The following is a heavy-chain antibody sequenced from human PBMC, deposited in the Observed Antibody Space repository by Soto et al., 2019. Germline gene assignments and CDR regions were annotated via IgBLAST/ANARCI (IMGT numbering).Heavy chain of an antibody. D-gene: IGHD6-13*01. V-gene: IGHV3-33*01. CDR3: EREGYSSSLVDP. CDR2: IWYDGSNK. J-gene: IGHJ5*02. Sequence: QVQLVESGGGVVQPGRSLRLSCAASGFTFSSYGMHWVRQAPGKGLEWVAVIWYDGSNKYYADSVKGRFTISRDNSKNTLYLQMNSLRAEDTAVSYCEREGYSSSLVDPWGQGTLVTVSS. CDR1: GFTFSSYG.